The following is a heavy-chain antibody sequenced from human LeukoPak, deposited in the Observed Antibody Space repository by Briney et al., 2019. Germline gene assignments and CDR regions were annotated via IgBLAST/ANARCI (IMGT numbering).Heavy chain of an antibody. V-gene: IGHV1-8*01. J-gene: IGHJ4*02. CDR1: GYTFTSYD. Sequence: ASVKVSCKASGYTFTSYDTNWVRQATGQGLEWMGRMNPNRGNTGYAQKFQGRVTMTRNTSISTAYMELSSLRSEDTAVYYCARAGGYGDYGAASYWGQGTLVTVSS. CDR2: MNPNRGNT. CDR3: ARAGGYGDYGAASY. D-gene: IGHD4-17*01.